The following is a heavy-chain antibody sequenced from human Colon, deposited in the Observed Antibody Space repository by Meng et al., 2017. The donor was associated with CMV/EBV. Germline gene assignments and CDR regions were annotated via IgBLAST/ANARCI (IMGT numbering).Heavy chain of an antibody. J-gene: IGHJ6*02. D-gene: IGHD2/OR15-2a*01. Sequence: SVKVSCKASGDTFSSYTINWVRQAPGQGLEWMGGIIPIDGKAMYAQKFQGRVTMTTDETTTTAYMELRSLRSGDTAVYYCAREFCDSTRGDGMDVWGQGTTVTVSS. CDR3: AREFCDSTRGDGMDV. CDR2: IIPIDGKA. V-gene: IGHV1-69*16. CDR1: GDTFSSYT.